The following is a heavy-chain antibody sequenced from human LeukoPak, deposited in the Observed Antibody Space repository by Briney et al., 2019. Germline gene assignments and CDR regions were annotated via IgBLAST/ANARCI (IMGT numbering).Heavy chain of an antibody. CDR1: GFTFSNYW. Sequence: GGSLRLFCAASGFTFSNYWMTWVRQAPGKGPEWVANMNQDGSGKYYVDSVKGRFAISRDNAKNSLYLQMNNLRVEDTAVYYCARDNDRKDDSWGQGTLVTVSS. CDR2: MNQDGSGK. J-gene: IGHJ5*02. CDR3: ARDNDRKDDS. V-gene: IGHV3-7*01. D-gene: IGHD3-16*01.